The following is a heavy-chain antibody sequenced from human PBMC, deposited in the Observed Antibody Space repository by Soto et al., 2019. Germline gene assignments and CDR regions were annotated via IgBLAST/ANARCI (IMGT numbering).Heavy chain of an antibody. D-gene: IGHD3-16*02. V-gene: IGHV4-39*01. J-gene: IGHJ5*02. CDR1: GGSISSSSYY. CDR3: ARQRVYDYVWGSYRYDWFDP. Sequence: TLSLTCTVSGGSISSSSYYWGWIRQPPGKGLEWIGSIYYSGSTYYNPSLKSRVTISVDTSKNQFSLKLSSVTAADTAVYYCARQRVYDYVWGSYRYDWFDPWGQGTLVTVSS. CDR2: IYYSGST.